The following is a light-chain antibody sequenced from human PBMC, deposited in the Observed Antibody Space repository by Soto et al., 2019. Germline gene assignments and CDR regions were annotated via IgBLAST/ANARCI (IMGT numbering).Light chain of an antibody. CDR2: GVS. Sequence: QSVLTQPASVSGSPGQSITISCTGTSSDVGDYNYVSWYQQHPGKAPKLIIYGVSNRPSGIANRFSGSKSGNTASLTVSGLQAEDEADYYCSSYTATHTLVFGGGTKVTVL. J-gene: IGLJ2*01. CDR1: SSDVGDYNY. CDR3: SSYTATHTLV. V-gene: IGLV2-14*01.